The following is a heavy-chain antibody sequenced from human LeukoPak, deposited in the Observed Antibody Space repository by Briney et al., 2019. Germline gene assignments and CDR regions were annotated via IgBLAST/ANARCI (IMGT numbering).Heavy chain of an antibody. J-gene: IGHJ6*02. CDR1: GFTFSSYG. D-gene: IGHD2-15*01. Sequence: GGSLRLSCAASGFTFSSYGMHWVRQAPSKGLEWVAVIWYDGSNKYYADSVKGRFTISRDNSKNTLYLQMNSLRAEDTAVYYCARDLENCSGGSCYYYYYGMDVWGQGTTVTVSS. CDR2: IWYDGSNK. V-gene: IGHV3-33*01. CDR3: ARDLENCSGGSCYYYYYGMDV.